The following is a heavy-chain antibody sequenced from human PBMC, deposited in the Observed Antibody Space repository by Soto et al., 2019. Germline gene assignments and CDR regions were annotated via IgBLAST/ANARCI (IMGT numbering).Heavy chain of an antibody. D-gene: IGHD3-22*01. CDR3: ARDTNYYDSSGYYVLDY. Sequence: GGSLRLSCAASGFTFSSYAMHWVRQAPGKGLGWVAVISYDGSNKYYADSVKGRFTISRDNSKNTLYLQMNGLRAEDTAVYYCARDTNYYDSSGYYVLDYWGQGTLVTVSS. CDR1: GFTFSSYA. J-gene: IGHJ4*02. CDR2: ISYDGSNK. V-gene: IGHV3-30-3*01.